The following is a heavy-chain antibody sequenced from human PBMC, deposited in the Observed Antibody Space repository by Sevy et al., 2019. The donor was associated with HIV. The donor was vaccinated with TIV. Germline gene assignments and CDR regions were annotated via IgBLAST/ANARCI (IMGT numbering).Heavy chain of an antibody. D-gene: IGHD3-10*01. Sequence: ASVKVSCKASRFTLTGYYIHWMRKAPGQGFEWMGRINPNTGGSNYAQKFQGRITLTANTSVNAGYMELIGLTSDDTADYYCARGRLSYYGSGPADYWGQGTLVTVSS. V-gene: IGHV1-2*06. CDR3: ARGRLSYYGSGPADY. CDR2: INPNTGGS. J-gene: IGHJ4*02. CDR1: RFTLTGYY.